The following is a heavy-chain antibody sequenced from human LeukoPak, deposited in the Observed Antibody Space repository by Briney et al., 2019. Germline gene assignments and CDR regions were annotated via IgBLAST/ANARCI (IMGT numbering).Heavy chain of an antibody. V-gene: IGHV3-23*01. D-gene: IGHD3-22*01. CDR3: ARDRADSSGYYYYYYMDV. CDR2: MSGSGGST. Sequence: GGSLRLSCAVSGFSFSSYGMSWVRQAPGKGLEWVSAMSGSGGSTHYADSVEGRFTISRDNSKNTLYLQMNSLRAEDTAVYYCARDRADSSGYYYYYYMDVWGKGTTVTISS. J-gene: IGHJ6*03. CDR1: GFSFSSYG.